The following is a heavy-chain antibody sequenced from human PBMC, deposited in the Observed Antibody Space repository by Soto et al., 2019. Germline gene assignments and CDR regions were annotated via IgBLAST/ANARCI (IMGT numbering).Heavy chain of an antibody. D-gene: IGHD3-10*01. CDR1: GFTFDDYA. J-gene: IGHJ3*02. CDR3: AKDYYGSGSLIGAFDI. V-gene: IGHV3-9*01. CDR2: ISWNSGSI. Sequence: SLRLSCAASGFTFDDYAMHWVRQAPGKGLEWVSGISWNSGSIGYADSVKGRFTISRDNAKNSLYLQMNSLRAEDTALYYCAKDYYGSGSLIGAFDIWGQGTMVTVSS.